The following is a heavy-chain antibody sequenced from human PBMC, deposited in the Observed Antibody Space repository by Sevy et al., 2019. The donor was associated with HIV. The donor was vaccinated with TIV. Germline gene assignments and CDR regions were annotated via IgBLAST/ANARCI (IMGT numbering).Heavy chain of an antibody. D-gene: IGHD2-21*02. CDR2: FKNRRDGGTR. Sequence: GGSLRLSCAASGFTFSNAWMSWVRQAPGKGLEWVARFKNRRDGGTRDYAASVRGRFTISRDDSRNTLSLEMNSLKTEDTAVYYCTTAGPVDGCGDGCSAIWTFAFDIWGQGTMVTVSS. CDR3: TTAGPVDGCGDGCSAIWTFAFDI. CDR1: GFTFSNAW. J-gene: IGHJ3*02. V-gene: IGHV3-15*01.